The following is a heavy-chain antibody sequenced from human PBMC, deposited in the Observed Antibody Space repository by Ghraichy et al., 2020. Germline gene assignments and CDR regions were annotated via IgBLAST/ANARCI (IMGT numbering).Heavy chain of an antibody. J-gene: IGHJ4*02. V-gene: IGHV4-38-2*02. Sequence: ESLNISCTVSGYSISSGYYWGWIRQPPGKGLEWIGSIYHSGSTYYNPSLKSRVTISVDTSKNQFSLKLSSVTAADTAVYYCAEFGELFWGQGTLVTVSS. CDR1: GYSISSGYY. CDR3: AEFGELF. D-gene: IGHD3-10*01. CDR2: IYHSGST.